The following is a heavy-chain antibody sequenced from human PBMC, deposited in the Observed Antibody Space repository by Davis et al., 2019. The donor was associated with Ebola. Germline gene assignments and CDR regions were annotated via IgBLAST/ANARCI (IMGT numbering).Heavy chain of an antibody. Sequence: MPSETLSLTCSVSGASISSYYWSWIRQAPGKGLEWIAFIYNTASSNQNPSLQSRVTISIDTPNKQISLKLSSVTAADTAIYYCARDPWGFNKGVLEYYGMDVWGQGITVTVSS. J-gene: IGHJ6*02. CDR3: ARDPWGFNKGVLEYYGMDV. V-gene: IGHV4-59*01. D-gene: IGHD1-1*01. CDR1: GASISSYY. CDR2: IYNTASS.